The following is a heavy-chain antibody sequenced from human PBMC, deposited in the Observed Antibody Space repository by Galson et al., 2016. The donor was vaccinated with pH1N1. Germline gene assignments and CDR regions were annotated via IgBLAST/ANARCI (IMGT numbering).Heavy chain of an antibody. CDR3: ARGSGSPDSYYYYGMDV. CDR1: GSSFTNYW. D-gene: IGHD3-10*01. Sequence: QSGAEVKKPGKSLKISCKGSGSSFTNYWIGWVRQMPGKGLEWMGIIHPSDSDTRYSPSFQGQVTISADKSISTAYLQWSSLKASDTAIYYCARGSGSPDSYYYYGMDVWGQGTTVTVSS. V-gene: IGHV5-51*01. J-gene: IGHJ6*02. CDR2: IHPSDSDT.